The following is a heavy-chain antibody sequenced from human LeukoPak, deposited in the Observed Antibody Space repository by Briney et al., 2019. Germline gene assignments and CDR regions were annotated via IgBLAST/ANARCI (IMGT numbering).Heavy chain of an antibody. D-gene: IGHD3-10*01. CDR1: GGTFSSYP. J-gene: IGHJ4*02. Sequence: SVKVSCKASGGTFSSYPFTWVRQAPGQGLEWMGEITPIFGAANYAQTFQGRVTITADESTSTVFMELSSLRSDDTAFYYCARNSGVASTSGLNYWGQGTLVTVSS. V-gene: IGHV1-69*13. CDR2: ITPIFGAA. CDR3: ARNSGVASTSGLNY.